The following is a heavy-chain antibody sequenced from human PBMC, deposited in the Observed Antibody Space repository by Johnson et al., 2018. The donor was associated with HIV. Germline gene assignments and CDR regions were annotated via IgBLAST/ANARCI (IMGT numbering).Heavy chain of an antibody. J-gene: IGHJ3*02. CDR2: IYSGGST. D-gene: IGHD6-19*01. CDR3: ARERVRRRQWLVRSDHDAFNI. Sequence: VQLVESGGDLVQPGGSLRLSCEASGFTVSSNHMTWVRQAPGKGLEWVSVIYSGGSTDYADSLKCRFTIPSDNSKNTLYLQMNSLRAEDTAVYYCARERVRRRQWLVRSDHDAFNIWGQGTMVTVSS. CDR1: GFTVSSNH. V-gene: IGHV3-66*02.